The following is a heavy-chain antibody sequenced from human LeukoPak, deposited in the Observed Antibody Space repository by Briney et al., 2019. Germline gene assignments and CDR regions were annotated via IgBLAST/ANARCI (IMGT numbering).Heavy chain of an antibody. CDR2: IYYRGST. Sequence: SETLSLTCAVYGGSFSGYYWSWIRQPPGKGLEWIGSIYYRGSTYYNPSLKSRVTISVDTSKNQFSLKLSSVTAADTAVYYCARDRSGSGSYYDYWGQGTLVTVSS. CDR1: GGSFSGYY. CDR3: ARDRSGSGSYYDY. D-gene: IGHD3-10*01. J-gene: IGHJ4*02. V-gene: IGHV4-34*01.